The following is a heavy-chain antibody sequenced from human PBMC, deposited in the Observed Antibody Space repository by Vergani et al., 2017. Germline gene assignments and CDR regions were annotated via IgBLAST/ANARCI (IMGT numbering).Heavy chain of an antibody. V-gene: IGHV3-33*01. Sequence: VQLVESGGGLVQPGRSLRLSCAASGFTFSSYGMHWVRQAPGKGLEWVAFIRYDGSNKYYADSVKGRFTISRDNSKNTLYLQMNSLRAEDTAVYYCARVVVGRSWDIVVVPAGYYMDVWGKGTTVTVSS. CDR3: ARVVVGRSWDIVVVPAGYYMDV. CDR2: IRYDGSNK. J-gene: IGHJ6*03. D-gene: IGHD2-2*01. CDR1: GFTFSSYG.